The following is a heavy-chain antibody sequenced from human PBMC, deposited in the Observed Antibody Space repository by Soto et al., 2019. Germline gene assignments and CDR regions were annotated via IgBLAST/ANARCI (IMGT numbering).Heavy chain of an antibody. CDR3: AGRRYSYGYSGDY. V-gene: IGHV4-59*01. D-gene: IGHD5-18*01. CDR1: SRSISTFY. Sequence: QVQLQESGPGLVKPSETLSLTCAVSSRSISTFYWSWIRQPPGKGLEWIGYVYYSGRTIYNPSLKSRVTISIDKSKNHLSLNLTSVTAADTAVYYCAGRRYSYGYSGDYWGQGTLVTVSS. CDR2: VYYSGRT. J-gene: IGHJ4*02.